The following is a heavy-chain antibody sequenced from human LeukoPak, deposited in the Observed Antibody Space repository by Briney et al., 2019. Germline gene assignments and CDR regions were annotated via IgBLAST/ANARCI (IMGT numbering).Heavy chain of an antibody. Sequence: PGGSLRLSCAASGFTFNSYAMSWVRQAPGKGLEWVSAISGSGGSTYYADSVKGRFTISRDNSKNTLYLQMNSLRAEDTAVYYCAKSDYYGSSGYYKYYFDYWGQGTLVTVSS. V-gene: IGHV3-23*01. CDR2: ISGSGGST. CDR1: GFTFNSYA. CDR3: AKSDYYGSSGYYKYYFDY. J-gene: IGHJ4*02. D-gene: IGHD3-22*01.